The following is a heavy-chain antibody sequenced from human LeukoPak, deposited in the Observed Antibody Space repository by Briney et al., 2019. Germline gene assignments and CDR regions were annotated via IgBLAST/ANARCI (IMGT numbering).Heavy chain of an antibody. CDR3: VRANGYCSGVSCPGY. D-gene: IGHD2-15*01. V-gene: IGHV3-23*01. J-gene: IGHJ4*02. Sequence: PGGSLRLSCAASGFIFSSHGMNWVRQAPGKGLEWVSGISPSGDITYYADSVKGRFTISRDNSKNTLYLQMNSLRAEDTAVYYCVRANGYCSGVSCPGYWGQGTLVTVSS. CDR1: GFIFSSHG. CDR2: ISPSGDIT.